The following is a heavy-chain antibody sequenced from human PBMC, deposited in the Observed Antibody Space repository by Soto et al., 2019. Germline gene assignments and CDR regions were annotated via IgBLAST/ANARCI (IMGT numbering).Heavy chain of an antibody. D-gene: IGHD6-13*01. CDR2: ISWNSGSI. CDR3: AKDSYSSSWTVFDY. V-gene: IGHV3-9*01. J-gene: IGHJ4*02. CDR1: GFTFDDYA. Sequence: GGSLRLSCAASGFTFDDYAMHWVRQAPGKGLEWVSGISWNSGSIGYADSVKGRFTISRDNAKNSLYLQMNSLRAEDTALYYCAKDSYSSSWTVFDYWGQGTLVTVSS.